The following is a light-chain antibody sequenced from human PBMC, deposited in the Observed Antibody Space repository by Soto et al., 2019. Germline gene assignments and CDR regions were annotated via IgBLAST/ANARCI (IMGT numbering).Light chain of an antibody. CDR3: SSYAGSLV. CDR2: EVS. J-gene: IGLJ2*01. Sequence: QSALTQPPSASGSPGQSVTISCTGVRSDVGGKNYVSWYQQHPGKAPQLMIYEVSKRASGVPERFSGSKYGNTASLTVSGLQAEDEADYYCSSYAGSLVFGGGTKLTFL. CDR1: RSDVGGKNY. V-gene: IGLV2-8*01.